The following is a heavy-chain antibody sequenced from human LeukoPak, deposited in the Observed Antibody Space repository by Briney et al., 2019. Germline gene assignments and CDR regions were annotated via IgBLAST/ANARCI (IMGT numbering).Heavy chain of an antibody. D-gene: IGHD2-15*01. CDR3: ATALCSGGSCYLDY. Sequence: ASVTVSCKVSGYTLTELSMHWVRQAPGKGLEWMGGFDPEDGETIYAQKFQGRVTMTEDTSTDTAYMELSSLRSEDTAVYYCATALCSGGSCYLDYWGQGTLVTVSS. CDR2: FDPEDGET. V-gene: IGHV1-24*01. J-gene: IGHJ4*02. CDR1: GYTLTELS.